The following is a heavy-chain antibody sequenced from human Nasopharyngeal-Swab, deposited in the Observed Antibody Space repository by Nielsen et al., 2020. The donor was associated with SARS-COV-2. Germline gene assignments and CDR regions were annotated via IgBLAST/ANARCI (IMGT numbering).Heavy chain of an antibody. CDR3: ARAGRVGDAYTGLDV. V-gene: IGHV4-34*01. D-gene: IGHD5-24*01. CDR2: INHNERT. Sequence: SETLSLTCSVSGGSFNGFYWNWIRQPPGKGLEWIGEINHNERTNYNPSLKSRVTMSVDTSTNQVSLKLNSLTATDTAFYYCARAGRVGDAYTGLDVWGQGTTVTVSS. CDR1: GGSFNGFY. J-gene: IGHJ6*02.